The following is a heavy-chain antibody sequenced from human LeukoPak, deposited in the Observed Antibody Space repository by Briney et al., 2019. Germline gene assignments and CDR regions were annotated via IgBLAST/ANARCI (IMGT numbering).Heavy chain of an antibody. J-gene: IGHJ4*02. CDR1: GASMNSNY. CDR3: ASTRRAAVAGRFDS. D-gene: IGHD6-19*01. CDR2: IYYSGNT. Sequence: SETLSLTCTVSGASMNSNYWSWIRQPPGRGLEWIGYIYYSGNTNSSPSLGSRVTMSLDASKSQFSLKVNSVTAADTAIYYCASTRRAAVAGRFDSWGQGTLVTVSS. V-gene: IGHV4-59*08.